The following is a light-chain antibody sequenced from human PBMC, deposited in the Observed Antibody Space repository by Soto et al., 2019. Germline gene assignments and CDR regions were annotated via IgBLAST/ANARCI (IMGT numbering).Light chain of an antibody. V-gene: IGLV1-51*01. CDR1: SSNIGGNS. Sequence: QSVLTQPPSVSAAPGQKVTISCSGSSSNIGGNSVSWYQQLPGTAPKLLIYDDNKRPSGIPDRFSGSKSGTSATLGITRFRIGAEANNNGESWDSSLSAYVLGLGPRSPS. J-gene: IGLJ1*01. CDR2: DDN. CDR3: ESWDSSLSAYV.